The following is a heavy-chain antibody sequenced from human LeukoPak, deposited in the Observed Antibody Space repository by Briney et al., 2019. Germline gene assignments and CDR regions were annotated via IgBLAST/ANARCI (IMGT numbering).Heavy chain of an antibody. CDR3: VRGREVRGRSMDV. Sequence: GGSLRLSCAASGFNFSSHWMHWVRQAPGKGLVWVSRLRSSGNGTTYADSVKGRFTIFRDNAKNTLFLQMNSLRIEDTAVYYCVRGREVRGRSMDVWGKGTTVIVSP. CDR2: LRSSGNGT. D-gene: IGHD3-10*01. V-gene: IGHV3-74*03. CDR1: GFNFSSHW. J-gene: IGHJ6*04.